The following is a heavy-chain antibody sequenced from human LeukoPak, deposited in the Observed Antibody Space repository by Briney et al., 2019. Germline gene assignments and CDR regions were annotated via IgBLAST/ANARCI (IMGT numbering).Heavy chain of an antibody. CDR1: GFTFSSYA. CDR2: ISGSGGST. Sequence: GGSLRLSCAASGFTFSSYAMSWVRQAPGKGLEWGSAISGSGGSTYYADSVKGRFTISRDNAKNTLDLQMNSLRAEDTAVYYCAKEWVSSPGFDYWGQGTLVTVSS. CDR3: AKEWVSSPGFDY. V-gene: IGHV3-23*01. D-gene: IGHD3-16*02. J-gene: IGHJ4*02.